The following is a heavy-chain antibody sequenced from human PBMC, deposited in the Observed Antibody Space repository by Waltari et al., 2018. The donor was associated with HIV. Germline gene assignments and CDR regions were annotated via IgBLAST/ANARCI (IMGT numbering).Heavy chain of an antibody. J-gene: IGHJ4*02. D-gene: IGHD6-6*01. CDR1: GFTFSTYA. CDR2: ISGSGGTT. Sequence: EVQLLESGGGLVQPGGSLRLSCAASGFTFSTYAMSWVRQAPGKGLEWVSSISGSGGTTYYADSVKGRFTISRDNSKNTLYLQMNSLRAEDTAIYYCAKEGRQLVSYWGQGTLVTVSS. V-gene: IGHV3-23*01. CDR3: AKEGRQLVSY.